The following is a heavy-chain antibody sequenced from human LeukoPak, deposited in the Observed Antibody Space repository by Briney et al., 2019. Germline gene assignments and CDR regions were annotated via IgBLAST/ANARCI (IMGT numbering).Heavy chain of an antibody. V-gene: IGHV4-39*07. CDR1: GGSISSSSYY. CDR3: ARVSSSFSGKWFDP. J-gene: IGHJ5*02. CDR2: INHSGST. Sequence: SETLSLTCTVSGGSISSSSYYWGWIRQPPGKGLEWIGEINHSGSTNYNPSLKSRVTISVDTSKNQFSLKLSSVTAADTAVYYCARVSSSFSGKWFDPWGQGTLVTVSS. D-gene: IGHD6-13*01.